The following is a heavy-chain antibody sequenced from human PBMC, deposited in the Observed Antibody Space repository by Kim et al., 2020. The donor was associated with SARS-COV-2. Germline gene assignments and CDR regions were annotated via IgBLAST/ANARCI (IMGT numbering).Heavy chain of an antibody. D-gene: IGHD1-26*01. Sequence: GGSLRLSCAASGFTFSSYSMNWVRQAPGKGLEWVSSISSSSSYIYYADSVKGRFTISRDNAKNSLYLQMNSLRAEDTAVYYCARDGVVGAHPARYSVNDYYYYGMDVWGQGTTVTVSS. CDR2: ISSSSSYI. V-gene: IGHV3-21*01. J-gene: IGHJ6*02. CDR3: ARDGVVGAHPARYSVNDYYYYGMDV. CDR1: GFTFSSYS.